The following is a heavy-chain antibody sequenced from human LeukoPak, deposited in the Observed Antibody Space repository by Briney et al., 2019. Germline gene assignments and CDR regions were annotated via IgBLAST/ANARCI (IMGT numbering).Heavy chain of an antibody. Sequence: SETLSLTCTVSGGSISSYYWSWIRQPPGKGLEWIGYIYHSGSTNYSPSLKGRVTMSVDTSKNQFSLKLSSVTAADTAVYYCARGRDGYTKVFDYWGQGTLVTVSS. CDR3: ARGRDGYTKVFDY. J-gene: IGHJ4*02. D-gene: IGHD5-24*01. CDR1: GGSISSYY. V-gene: IGHV4-59*01. CDR2: IYHSGST.